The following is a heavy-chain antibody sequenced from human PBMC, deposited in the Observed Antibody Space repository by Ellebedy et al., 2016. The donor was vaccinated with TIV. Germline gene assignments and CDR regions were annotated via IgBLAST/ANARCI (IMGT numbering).Heavy chain of an antibody. CDR3: ARGDVATITDYLDN. D-gene: IGHD5-24*01. CDR1: GGSFSGYY. V-gene: IGHV4-34*01. J-gene: IGHJ4*02. CDR2: VNRSGSP. Sequence: MPSETLSLTCAVYGGSFSGYYWSWVRQPPGKGLEWIGEVNRSGSPNYNPSLKSRVTISVDTTKNQFSLKVNSVIAADTGVYYCARGDVATITDYLDNWGQGTLVTVSS.